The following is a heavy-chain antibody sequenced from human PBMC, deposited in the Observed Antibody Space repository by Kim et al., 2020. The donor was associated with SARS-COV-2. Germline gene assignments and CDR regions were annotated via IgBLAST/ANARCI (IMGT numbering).Heavy chain of an antibody. Sequence: RSRVTISVDASKNQFSLKLSSGTAADTAVYYCARVGIVVVVAATPPWFDPWGQGTLVTVSS. CDR3: ARVGIVVVVAATPPWFDP. J-gene: IGHJ5*02. D-gene: IGHD2-15*01. V-gene: IGHV4-59*01.